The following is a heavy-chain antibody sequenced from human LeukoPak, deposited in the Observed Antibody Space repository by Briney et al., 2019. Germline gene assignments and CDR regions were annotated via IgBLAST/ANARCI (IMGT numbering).Heavy chain of an antibody. CDR1: GFTFSSYA. Sequence: GGSLRLSCAASGFTFSSYAMHWVRQAPGKGLEWVAVISYDGSNKYYADSVKGRFTISRDNSKNTLYLQMNSLRAEDTAVYYCARAGYSSGWYACYWGQGTLVTVSS. V-gene: IGHV3-30*04. CDR3: ARAGYSSGWYACY. J-gene: IGHJ4*02. D-gene: IGHD6-19*01. CDR2: ISYDGSNK.